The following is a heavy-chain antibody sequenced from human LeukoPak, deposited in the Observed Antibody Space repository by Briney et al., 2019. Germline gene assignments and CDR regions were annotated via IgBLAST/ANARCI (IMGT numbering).Heavy chain of an antibody. Sequence: SETLSLTCTVSGGSISSYYWSWIRQPPGKGLEWIGYIYYSGSTNYNPSLKSRVTISVDTSKNQFSLKLSSVTAADTAVYYCAKKELYGDPDYWGQGTLVTVSS. CDR2: IYYSGST. V-gene: IGHV4-59*01. D-gene: IGHD4-17*01. J-gene: IGHJ4*02. CDR1: GGSISSYY. CDR3: AKKELYGDPDY.